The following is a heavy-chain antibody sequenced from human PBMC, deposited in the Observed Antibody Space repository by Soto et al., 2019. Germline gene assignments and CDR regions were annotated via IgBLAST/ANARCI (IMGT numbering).Heavy chain of an antibody. CDR2: INPSGGST. J-gene: IGHJ6*02. D-gene: IGHD3-3*01. Sequence: ASVKVSCKASGYTFTNYYVHWVRQVPGQGLEWMGIINPSGGSTIFAQKFQGRVIMTRDTSTSTVYMELSSLRSEDTAVYYCARTFGVVNNSTAYYYYAMDVWGQGTTVTVSS. V-gene: IGHV1-46*01. CDR3: ARTFGVVNNSTAYYYYAMDV. CDR1: GYTFTNYY.